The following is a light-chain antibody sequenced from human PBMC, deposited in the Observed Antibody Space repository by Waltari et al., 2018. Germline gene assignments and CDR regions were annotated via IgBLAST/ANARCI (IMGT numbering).Light chain of an antibody. CDR3: QHYDNWPPYT. J-gene: IGKJ2*01. CDR2: GAS. V-gene: IGKV3-15*01. Sequence: EVVMTQSPATLSVSPGERATLSCRASQRVSSNLAWYQQKPGQDPRLLIYGASTRATGIPSRFSGSGSGTEFTLTINSLQSEYFAVYYCQHYDNWPPYTFGPGTKLEI. CDR1: QRVSSN.